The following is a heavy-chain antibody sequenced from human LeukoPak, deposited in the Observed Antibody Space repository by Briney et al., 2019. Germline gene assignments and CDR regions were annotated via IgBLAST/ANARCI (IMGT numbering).Heavy chain of an antibody. Sequence: GGSLRLSCAASGLTFKSFAMSWVRQAPGKGLEWVAVSSGNEDSTHYADSVRGGFVISTDNSKNTLFLQMNSLRAEDTAVYYCTKDLMTGFSSGWYFGYWGQGTLVTVSS. CDR2: SSGNEDST. V-gene: IGHV3-23*01. J-gene: IGHJ4*02. CDR1: GLTFKSFA. D-gene: IGHD6-19*01. CDR3: TKDLMTGFSSGWYFGY.